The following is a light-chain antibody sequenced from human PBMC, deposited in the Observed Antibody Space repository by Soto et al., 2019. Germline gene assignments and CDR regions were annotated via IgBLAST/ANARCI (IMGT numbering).Light chain of an antibody. J-gene: IGKJ4*01. V-gene: IGKV3-11*01. CDR3: QQRSNWRVT. CDR2: DAS. Sequence: DILLTQSPATLSLSPGERATLSCRASQSVSSSFLAWYQQKPGQAPRLLIYDASNRATGIPARFSGSGSGTDFTLTIGSLEPEDIAVYYCQQRSNWRVTFGGGTKVDIK. CDR1: QSVSSSF.